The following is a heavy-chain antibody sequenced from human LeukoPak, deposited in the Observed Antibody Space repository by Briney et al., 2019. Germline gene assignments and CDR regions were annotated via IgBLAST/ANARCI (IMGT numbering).Heavy chain of an antibody. V-gene: IGHV1-18*01. CDR3: ARDGARITMVRGLSGAFDI. D-gene: IGHD3-10*01. Sequence: ASVKVSCKASGYTFTSYGISWVRQAPGQGLEWMGWISAYNGNTNYAQKLQGRVTMTTDTSTSTAYMELRSLRSDDTAVYYCARDGARITMVRGLSGAFDIWGQGTMVTVSS. CDR1: GYTFTSYG. CDR2: ISAYNGNT. J-gene: IGHJ3*02.